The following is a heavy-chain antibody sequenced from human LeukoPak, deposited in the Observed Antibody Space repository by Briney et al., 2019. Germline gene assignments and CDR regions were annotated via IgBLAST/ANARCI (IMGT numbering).Heavy chain of an antibody. V-gene: IGHV3-53*01. J-gene: IGHJ4*02. Sequence: PGGSLRLSCAASGFTVSSNYMSWVRQAPGKGLEWVSVIYSGGSTYYADSVKGRFTISRDNSKNTLYLQMNSLRAEDPAVYYCARALGYCSGGSCYSGYYFDYWGQGTLVTVSS. D-gene: IGHD2-15*01. CDR3: ARALGYCSGGSCYSGYYFDY. CDR2: IYSGGST. CDR1: GFTVSSNY.